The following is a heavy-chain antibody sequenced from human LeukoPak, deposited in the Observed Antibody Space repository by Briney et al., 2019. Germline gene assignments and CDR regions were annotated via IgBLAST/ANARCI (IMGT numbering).Heavy chain of an antibody. Sequence: GSLRLSCAASGFTFSSYAMSWVRQPPGKGLEWIGSIYYSGSTYYNPSLKSRVTISVDTSKNQFSLKLSSVTAADTAVYYCARYQPGGRYSYGDYWGQGTLVTVSS. D-gene: IGHD5-18*01. V-gene: IGHV4-38-2*01. J-gene: IGHJ4*02. CDR3: ARYQPGGRYSYGDY. CDR2: IYYSGST. CDR1: GFTFSSYA.